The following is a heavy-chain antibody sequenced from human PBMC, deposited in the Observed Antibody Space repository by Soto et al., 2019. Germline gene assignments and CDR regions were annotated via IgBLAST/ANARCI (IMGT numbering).Heavy chain of an antibody. CDR2: IWYDGSNK. CDR3: ATLNIDWYSSGALALDY. V-gene: IGHV3-33*01. D-gene: IGHD2-21*02. CDR1: GFTFSSYG. Sequence: QVQLVESGGGVVQPGRSLRLSCAASGFTFSSYGMHWVRQAPGKGLEWVAVIWYDGSNKYYADSVKGRFTISRDNSKNTLYLQMTSLRADDTAVYSCATLNIDWYSSGALALDYWGQGTLVTVSS. J-gene: IGHJ4*02.